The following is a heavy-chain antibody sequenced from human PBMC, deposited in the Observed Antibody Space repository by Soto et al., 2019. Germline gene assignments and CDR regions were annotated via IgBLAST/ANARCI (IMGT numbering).Heavy chain of an antibody. CDR1: GLTFSSYA. CDR2: ISYDRSNK. D-gene: IGHD3-10*01. Sequence: PGGSLRLSCAASGLTFSSYAMHWVRQAPGKGLEWVALISYDRSNKFYADSVKGRFTISRDNSKNTLYLQMNSLRAEDTAVYYCAKDQLLWFGELLRPQYNWFDPWGQGTLVTVSS. CDR3: AKDQLLWFGELLRPQYNWFDP. V-gene: IGHV3-30-3*01. J-gene: IGHJ5*02.